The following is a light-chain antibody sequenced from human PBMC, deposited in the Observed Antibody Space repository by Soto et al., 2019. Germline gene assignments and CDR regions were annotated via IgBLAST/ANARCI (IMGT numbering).Light chain of an antibody. Sequence: QSALTQPPSASGTPGQRITISCSGSSSNIGSNTVNWYKQLPGTAPKLLIHNNNRRPSGVPDRFSGSKSGTSASLAISGLQSEDEADYYCATWDDSLNGYVFGPGTKVTVL. CDR2: NNN. CDR1: SSNIGSNT. CDR3: ATWDDSLNGYV. J-gene: IGLJ1*01. V-gene: IGLV1-44*01.